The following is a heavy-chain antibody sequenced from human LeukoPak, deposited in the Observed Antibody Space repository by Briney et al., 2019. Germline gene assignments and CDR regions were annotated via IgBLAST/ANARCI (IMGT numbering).Heavy chain of an antibody. CDR1: GGTFSSYA. CDR2: ISAYNGNT. CDR3: ASGYGDNRYYYYYYGMDV. J-gene: IGHJ6*02. D-gene: IGHD4-17*01. V-gene: IGHV1-18*01. Sequence: GASVKVSCKASGGTFSSYAISWVRQAPGQGLEWMGWISAYNGNTNYAQNLQGRVTVTTDTSTSTAYMELSSLRSEDTAVYYCASGYGDNRYYYYYYGMDVWGQGTTVTVSS.